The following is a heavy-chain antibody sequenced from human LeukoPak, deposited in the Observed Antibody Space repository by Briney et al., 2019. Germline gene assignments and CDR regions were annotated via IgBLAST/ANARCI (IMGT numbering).Heavy chain of an antibody. Sequence: PSETLSLTCTVSGGSISSGSYYWSWIRQPARKGLEWIGRIYTSGSTNYNPSLKSRVTISVDTSKNQFSLKLSSVTAADTAVYYCARDRWEPYPLPFDWGQGTLVTVSS. CDR2: IYTSGST. V-gene: IGHV4-61*02. J-gene: IGHJ4*02. D-gene: IGHD4-23*01. CDR1: GGSISSGSYY. CDR3: ARDRWEPYPLPFD.